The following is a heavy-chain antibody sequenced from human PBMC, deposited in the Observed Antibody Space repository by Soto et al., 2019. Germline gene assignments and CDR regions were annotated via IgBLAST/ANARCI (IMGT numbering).Heavy chain of an antibody. CDR3: AKDLCSGGSCYSSFDY. J-gene: IGHJ4*02. CDR1: GFTFSSYA. V-gene: IGHV3-23*01. CDR2: TSGGGGST. D-gene: IGHD2-15*01. Sequence: GGFLRLSCAAFGFTFSSYAMTWVRQAPGKGLEWVSATSGGGGSTYYADSVKGRFTISRDNSKNTLYLQMNSLRAEDTAVYYCAKDLCSGGSCYSSFDYWGQGTLVTVSS.